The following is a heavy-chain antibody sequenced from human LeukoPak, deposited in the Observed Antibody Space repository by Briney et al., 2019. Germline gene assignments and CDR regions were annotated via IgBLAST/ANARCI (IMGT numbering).Heavy chain of an antibody. V-gene: IGHV1-24*01. CDR3: ATKRPDTYYDFWSGYFHFDY. CDR2: FDPEDGET. J-gene: IGHJ4*02. D-gene: IGHD3-3*01. CDR1: GYTLTELS. Sequence: GASVKVSCKVSGYTLTELSMHWVRQAPGKGLEWMGGFDPEDGETIYAQKFQGRVTMTEDTSTDTAYMELSSLRSEDTAVYYCATKRPDTYYDFWSGYFHFDYWGQGTLDTVSS.